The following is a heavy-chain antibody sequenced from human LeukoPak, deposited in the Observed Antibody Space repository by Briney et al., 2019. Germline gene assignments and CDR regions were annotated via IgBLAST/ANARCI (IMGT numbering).Heavy chain of an antibody. Sequence: PGGSLRLSCAASGFIFSNYAMSWVRQAPGKGLEWVSAIRGSGDSTNYADSVKGRFTISRDNSKNTLYLEMISLRAEDTAVYYCAKLFDTVADPFDYWGQGTLVTVSS. CDR2: IRGSGDST. CDR1: GFIFSNYA. D-gene: IGHD4-23*01. CDR3: AKLFDTVADPFDY. J-gene: IGHJ4*02. V-gene: IGHV3-23*01.